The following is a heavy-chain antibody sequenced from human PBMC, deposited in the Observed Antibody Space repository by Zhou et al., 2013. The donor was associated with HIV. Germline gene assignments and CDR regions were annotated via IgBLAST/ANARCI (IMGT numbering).Heavy chain of an antibody. CDR3: ARGNKYSSGWYFRGVIWLDP. J-gene: IGHJ5*02. Sequence: QVQLVQSGAEVKKPGASVKVSCQASGYTFTSYGISWVRQATGQGLEWMGWMNPNSGNTGYAQKFQGRVTMTRNTSISTAYMELSSLRSEDTAVYYCARGNKYSSGWYFRGVIWLDPWGQGTQVTVSS. CDR1: GYTFTSYG. D-gene: IGHD6-19*01. V-gene: IGHV1-8*01. CDR2: MNPNSGNT.